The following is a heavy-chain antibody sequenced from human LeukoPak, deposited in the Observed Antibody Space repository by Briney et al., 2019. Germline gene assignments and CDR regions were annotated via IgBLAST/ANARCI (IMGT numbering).Heavy chain of an antibody. CDR3: AKEGFGWYYYDN. CDR1: GFTFSNYG. Sequence: GGSLRLSCAASGFTFSNYGMHWVRQAPGKGLASVGVILNDGSNKNYADSVKGRFTISRDNSKNTLYLQMNSLRAEDTALYYCAKEGFGWYYYDNWGQGTLVTVSS. J-gene: IGHJ4*02. D-gene: IGHD2-15*01. CDR2: ILNDGSNK. V-gene: IGHV3-30*18.